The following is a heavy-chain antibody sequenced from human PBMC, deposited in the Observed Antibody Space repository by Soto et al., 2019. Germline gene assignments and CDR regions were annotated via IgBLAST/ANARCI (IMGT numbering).Heavy chain of an antibody. CDR1: GGSISSYF. V-gene: IGHV4-59*01. Sequence: QVLLQESGPGLVKPSETLSLTCTVSGGSISSYFLNWIRQAPGKGLEWIGYMYFNESTNYNPSLKSRVTISLDTSKSLFSLKLNSVTAADTAVYYCARGHKEAFDIWGQGTLVTVSS. J-gene: IGHJ3*02. CDR3: ARGHKEAFDI. CDR2: MYFNEST.